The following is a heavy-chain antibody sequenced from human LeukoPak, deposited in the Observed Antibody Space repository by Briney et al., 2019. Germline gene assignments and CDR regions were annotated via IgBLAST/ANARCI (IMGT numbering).Heavy chain of an antibody. J-gene: IGHJ4*02. CDR3: AREKRGIYYLFDF. V-gene: IGHV3-48*03. CDR2: VSKNGRTK. CDR1: GFSFTSYR. Sequence: GGSLRLSCAASGFSFTSYRISWVRQAPGKGPEGVAYVSKNGRTKYYLDSVKGRCTISRDNENNSVHLQMDSLTAADTALYYCAREKRGIYYLFDFWGQGAPVTVSS. D-gene: IGHD3-10*01.